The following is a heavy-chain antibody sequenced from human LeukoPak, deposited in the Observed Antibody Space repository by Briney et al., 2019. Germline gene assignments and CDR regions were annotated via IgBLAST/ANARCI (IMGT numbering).Heavy chain of an antibody. J-gene: IGHJ4*02. Sequence: PSETLSLTCAVSGGSISTYYWSWIRQPAGKGLEWIGRIYTSGSTNYNPSLKSRVTMSVDTSKNQFSLKLTSVTAADTAVYYCARDLGSNWYFDSWGQGTQATVSS. V-gene: IGHV4-4*07. CDR3: ARDLGSNWYFDS. D-gene: IGHD6-13*01. CDR1: GGSISTYY. CDR2: IYTSGST.